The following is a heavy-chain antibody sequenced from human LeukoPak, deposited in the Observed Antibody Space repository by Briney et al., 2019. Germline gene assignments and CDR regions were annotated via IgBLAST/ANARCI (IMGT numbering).Heavy chain of an antibody. CDR1: GVTVSSNY. Sequence: RGALRLSCADSGVTVSSNYRRWVRQAPGKGLEWVSVIYAGGSTYHADSVKDRFAISRDNIKNTVFLQMDSLRVEDTAVYYCARLNKATVHFDNWGQGALVTVSS. CDR2: IYAGGST. V-gene: IGHV3-66*01. CDR3: ARLNKATVHFDN. J-gene: IGHJ5*02. D-gene: IGHD4-11*01.